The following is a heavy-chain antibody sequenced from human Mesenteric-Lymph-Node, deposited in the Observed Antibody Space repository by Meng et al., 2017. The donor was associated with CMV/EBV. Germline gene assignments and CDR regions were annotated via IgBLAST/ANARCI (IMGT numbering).Heavy chain of an antibody. CDR2: ISSSGSTI. CDR1: GFTFSSYE. J-gene: IGHJ6*02. D-gene: IGHD1-1*01. Sequence: GGSLRLSCAASGFTFSSYEMNWVRQAPGKGLEWVSYISSSGSTIYYADSVKGRFTISRDNAKNSLYLQMNSLRAEDTAVYYCARDGPGSYYYYGMDVWGQGTTVTVSS. V-gene: IGHV3-48*03. CDR3: ARDGPGSYYYYGMDV.